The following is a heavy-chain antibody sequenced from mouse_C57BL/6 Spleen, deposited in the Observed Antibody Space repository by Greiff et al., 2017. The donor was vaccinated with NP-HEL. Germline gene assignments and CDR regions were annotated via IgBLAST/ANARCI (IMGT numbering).Heavy chain of an antibody. D-gene: IGHD2-4*01. CDR2: ISDGGSYT. V-gene: IGHV5-4*01. Sequence: EVQVVESGGGLVKPGGSLKLSCAASGFTFSSYAMSWVRQTPEKRLAWVATISDGGSYTYYPDNVQGRFTISRDNAKNNLYLQMSHLKSEDTAMYYCARDGDYDGDYYAMDYWGQGTSVTVSS. CDR1: GFTFSSYA. CDR3: ARDGDYDGDYYAMDY. J-gene: IGHJ4*01.